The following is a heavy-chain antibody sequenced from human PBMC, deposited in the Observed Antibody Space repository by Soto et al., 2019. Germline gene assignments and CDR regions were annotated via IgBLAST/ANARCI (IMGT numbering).Heavy chain of an antibody. D-gene: IGHD1-1*01. CDR3: ARRAETNGWNGFGADKYYFDV. Sequence: VRVAGQASGSTFTSYDRSCVRQATGQGLEWMGWMNPSTGNSGYAQKFQGRVTMTSDTSISTAHMELSSLRSEDTAVYYCARRAETNGWNGFGADKYYFDVWGQGTLVTVSS. CDR2: MNPSTGNS. V-gene: IGHV1-8*01. J-gene: IGHJ4*02. CDR1: GSTFTSYD.